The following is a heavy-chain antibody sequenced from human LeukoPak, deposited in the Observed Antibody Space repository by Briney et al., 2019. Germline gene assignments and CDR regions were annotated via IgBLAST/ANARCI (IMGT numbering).Heavy chain of an antibody. CDR1: GFTLHSCA. D-gene: IGHD3/OR15-3a*01. Sequence: PGGSLRLFCAAFGFTLHSCAMSWVRQAPGKGPEWVAIISASGGRTYHADSVQGRFIISRDTSDNTVYLHMNSLRAEDTAVYYCAKQRPYYDFWGPFDYWGQGIPVLVSS. CDR3: AKQRPYYDFWGPFDY. CDR2: ISASGGRT. V-gene: IGHV3-23*01. J-gene: IGHJ4*02.